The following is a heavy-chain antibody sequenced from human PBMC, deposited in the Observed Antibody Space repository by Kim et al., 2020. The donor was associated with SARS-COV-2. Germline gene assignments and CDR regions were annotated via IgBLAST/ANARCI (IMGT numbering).Heavy chain of an antibody. CDR3: SRGYSGGPIYAFDI. V-gene: IGHV3-72*01. J-gene: IGHJ3*02. Sequence: GGSLRLSCAASGFTLSDHYIDWVRQGPGKGLEWVGRSGNKASSHTTEYAASVKHRFTISRDDSKNSLYLQMNSLKTEDTAVYYCSRGYSGGPIYAFDIWGQGTDVTVSS. CDR2: SGNKASSHTT. D-gene: IGHD6-19*01. CDR1: GFTLSDHY.